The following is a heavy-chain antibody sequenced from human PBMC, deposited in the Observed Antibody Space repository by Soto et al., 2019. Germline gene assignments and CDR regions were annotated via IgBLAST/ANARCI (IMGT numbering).Heavy chain of an antibody. J-gene: IGHJ5*02. D-gene: IGHD2-2*01. CDR3: ARLVVVAPVANA. CDR1: RCSIISNSSY. CDR2: IFYTGTT. V-gene: IGHV4-39*02. Sequence: SGILSPTCSASRCSIISNSSYWGRIRAPPGKGLEWVGGIFYTGTTYYSPSLKDRVTISVDTSKNSFSLNLTSVTAADTAVYFCARLVVVAPVANAWGQGTLVTVSS.